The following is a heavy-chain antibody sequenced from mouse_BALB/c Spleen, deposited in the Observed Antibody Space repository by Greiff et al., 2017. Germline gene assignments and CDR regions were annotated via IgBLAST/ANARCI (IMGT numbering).Heavy chain of an antibody. Sequence: EVQGVESGGGLVKPGGSLKLSCAASGFTFSDYYMYWVRQTPEKRLEWVATISDGGSYTYYPDSVKGRFTISRDNAKNNLYLQMSSLKSEDTAMYYCARDGGWDFDYWGQGTTLTVSS. J-gene: IGHJ2*01. V-gene: IGHV5-4*02. CDR1: GFTFSDYY. D-gene: IGHD3-3*01. CDR2: ISDGGSYT. CDR3: ARDGGWDFDY.